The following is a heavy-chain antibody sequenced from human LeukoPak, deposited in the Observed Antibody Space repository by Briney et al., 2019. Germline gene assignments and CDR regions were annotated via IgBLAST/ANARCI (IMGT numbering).Heavy chain of an antibody. D-gene: IGHD5-18*01. CDR1: GGSFSGYY. J-gene: IGHJ4*02. CDR2: INHSGSN. Sequence: SETLSLTCAVYGGSFSGYYWSWIRQPSGKGLEWNGEINHSGSNNYNPSLKSRVTISVDTSKNQFSLRLTSVTAADTAVYYCARDREYSYGGIDYWGQGTLVTVSS. V-gene: IGHV4-34*01. CDR3: ARDREYSYGGIDY.